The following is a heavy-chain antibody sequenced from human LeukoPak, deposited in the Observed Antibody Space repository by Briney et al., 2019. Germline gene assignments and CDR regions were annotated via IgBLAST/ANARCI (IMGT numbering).Heavy chain of an antibody. CDR2: INHSGTT. D-gene: IGHD3/OR15-3a*01. CDR3: ARGGLANSFDY. J-gene: IGHJ4*02. Sequence: PSETLSLTCVVYGGSFSGYYWSWIRQPPGKGLEWIGEINHSGTTNYNPSLKSRVTISVDTSKNQFSLKLTSVTAADTAVYYCARGGLANSFDYWGQGTLVPVSS. CDR1: GGSFSGYY. V-gene: IGHV4-34*01.